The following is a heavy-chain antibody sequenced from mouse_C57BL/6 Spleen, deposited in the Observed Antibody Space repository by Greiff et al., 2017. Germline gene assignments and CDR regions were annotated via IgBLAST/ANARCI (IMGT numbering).Heavy chain of an antibody. J-gene: IGHJ4*01. Sequence: QVQLQQPGAELVRPGSSVKLSCKASGYTFTSYWMHWVKQRPIQGLEWIGNIDPSDSETHYNQKFKDKATLTVDKSSSTAYMQLSSLTSEDSAVDYSASSDYYGSSYRDAMDYWGQGTSVTVSS. D-gene: IGHD1-1*01. CDR2: IDPSDSET. CDR3: ASSDYYGSSYRDAMDY. CDR1: GYTFTSYW. V-gene: IGHV1-52*01.